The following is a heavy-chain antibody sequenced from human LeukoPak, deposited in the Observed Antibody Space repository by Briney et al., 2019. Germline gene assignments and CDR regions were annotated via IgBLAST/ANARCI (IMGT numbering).Heavy chain of an antibody. CDR2: ISSSSSYI. Sequence: GGSLRLSCAASGFTFSSYSMNWVRQAPGKGLEWVSSISSSSSYIYYADSVKGRFTISRDNAKNSLYLQMNSLRAEDTAVYYCARDRGFLEWLPDYWGQGNLVTVSS. CDR1: GFTFSSYS. V-gene: IGHV3-21*01. D-gene: IGHD3-3*01. J-gene: IGHJ4*02. CDR3: ARDRGFLEWLPDY.